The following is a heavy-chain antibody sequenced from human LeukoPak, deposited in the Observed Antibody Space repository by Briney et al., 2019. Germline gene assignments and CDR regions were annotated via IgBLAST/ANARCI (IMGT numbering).Heavy chain of an antibody. J-gene: IGHJ4*02. V-gene: IGHV4-59*01. CDR3: ASSFYSDRHFDY. CDR2: SYFSGST. Sequence: SETLSLTCTVFGGSISNYYWSWVRQPPGKGLEWIGYSYFSGSTNYNPSLKSRLTISVDTSKNQFSLKLSSVTAADTAVYYCASSFYSDRHFDYWGQGTLVTVSS. D-gene: IGHD2/OR15-2a*01. CDR1: GGSISNYY.